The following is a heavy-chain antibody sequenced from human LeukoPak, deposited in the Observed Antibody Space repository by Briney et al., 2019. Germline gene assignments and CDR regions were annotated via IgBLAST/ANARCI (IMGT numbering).Heavy chain of an antibody. V-gene: IGHV3-30*04. D-gene: IGHD6-13*01. J-gene: IGHJ6*03. CDR1: GFTFSSYA. CDR3: ARGGAAAELDYYYYYMDV. CDR2: ISYDGSNK. Sequence: GRSLRLSCAASGFTFSSYAMHWVRQAPGKGLEWVAVISYDGSNKYYADSVKGRFTISRDNSKNTLYLQMNSLRAEDTAVYYCARGGAAAELDYYYYYMDVWGKGTTVTVSS.